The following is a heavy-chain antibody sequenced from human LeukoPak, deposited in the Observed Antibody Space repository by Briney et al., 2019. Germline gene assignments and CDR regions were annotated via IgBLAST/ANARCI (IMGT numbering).Heavy chain of an antibody. D-gene: IGHD6-13*01. Sequence: SETLSLTCTVSGGSISSSSYYWGWIRQPPGKGLEWIGTMYHSGTTYYNPSLKSRVTMSGDTSKNQFSLKLSNVTAADTAVYYCARLIGSSWPQLIDFWGQGTLVMVSS. V-gene: IGHV4-39*07. CDR3: ARLIGSSWPQLIDF. CDR2: MYHSGTT. CDR1: GGSISSSSYY. J-gene: IGHJ4*02.